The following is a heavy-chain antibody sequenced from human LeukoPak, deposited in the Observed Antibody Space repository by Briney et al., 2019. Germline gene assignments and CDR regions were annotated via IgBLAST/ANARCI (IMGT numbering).Heavy chain of an antibody. D-gene: IGHD5-18*01. CDR2: IWYDGSNK. V-gene: IGHV3-33*08. CDR1: GFTFSSYA. J-gene: IGHJ4*02. Sequence: GGSLRLSCAASGFTFSSYAMSWVRQAPGKGLEWVAVIWYDGSNKYYADSVKGRFTISRDNSKNTLYLQMNSLRAEDTAVYYCARDWGRGYSYGSSGFDYWGQGTLVTVSS. CDR3: ARDWGRGYSYGSSGFDY.